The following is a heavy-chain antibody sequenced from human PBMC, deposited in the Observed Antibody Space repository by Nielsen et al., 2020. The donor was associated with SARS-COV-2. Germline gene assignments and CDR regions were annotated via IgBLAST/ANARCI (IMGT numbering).Heavy chain of an antibody. CDR1: GFSFSNYG. J-gene: IGHJ4*02. D-gene: IGHD3/OR15-3a*01. CDR2: ISYDGSNK. V-gene: IGHV3-30*18. Sequence: GESLKISCAASGFSFSNYGMHWVRQAPGKGLDWAAVISYDGSNKYYADSVKGRFIISRDNSQNTLYLQMNSLRAEDTAVYYCAKDRAIFMIYFTRGGPDFWGQGTLVTVSS. CDR3: AKDRAIFMIYFTRGGPDF.